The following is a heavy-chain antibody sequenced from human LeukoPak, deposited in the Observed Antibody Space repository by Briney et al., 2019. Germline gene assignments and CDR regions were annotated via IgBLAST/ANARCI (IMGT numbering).Heavy chain of an antibody. J-gene: IGHJ6*03. D-gene: IGHD3-16*01. CDR2: ISYNGADI. CDR3: AKGMLNYYYMDA. V-gene: IGHV3-30*04. CDR1: GFIFRSYA. Sequence: GGSLRLSCEGSGFIFRSYAMHWVRQAPGRGLEWLTVISYNGADIEYSDSVKGRFTISRDNSKKTLYLQMSSLRVEDTAVYYCAKGMLNYYYMDAWGKGTTVTVSS.